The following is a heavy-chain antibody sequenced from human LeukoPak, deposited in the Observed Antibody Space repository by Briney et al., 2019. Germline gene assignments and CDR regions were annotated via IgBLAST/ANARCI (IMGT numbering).Heavy chain of an antibody. CDR3: AREVMAKRRAFDI. CDR1: GFTFSSYA. D-gene: IGHD2-8*01. V-gene: IGHV3-23*01. Sequence: GGSLRLSCAASGFTFSSYAMSWVRQAPGKGLEWVSAISGSGGSTYYADSVKGRFTISRHTSKKTLYLQMNSLRAEDTAVYYCAREVMAKRRAFDIWGQGTVVTVSS. J-gene: IGHJ3*02. CDR2: ISGSGGST.